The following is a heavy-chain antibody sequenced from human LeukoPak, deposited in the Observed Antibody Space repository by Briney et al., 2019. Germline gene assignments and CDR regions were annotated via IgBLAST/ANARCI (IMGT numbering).Heavy chain of an antibody. CDR3: ARAATLVIKGVYYYYYMDV. Sequence: SQTLSLTCTVSGGSISSGSYYWSWIRQPAGKGLEWIGRIYTSGSTKYNPSLKSRVTISVDTSKNQFSLKLSSVTAADTAVYYCARAATLVIKGVYYYYYMDVWGKGTTVTISS. J-gene: IGHJ6*03. V-gene: IGHV4-61*02. CDR1: GGSISSGSYY. D-gene: IGHD3-9*01. CDR2: IYTSGST.